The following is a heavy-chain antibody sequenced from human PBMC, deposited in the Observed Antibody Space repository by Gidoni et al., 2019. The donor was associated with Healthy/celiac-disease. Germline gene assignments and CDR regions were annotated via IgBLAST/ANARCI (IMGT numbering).Heavy chain of an antibody. D-gene: IGHD2-15*01. CDR3: ARGRHLGYCSGGSCYSGRNWFDP. V-gene: IGHV4-34*01. J-gene: IGHJ5*02. CDR1: GGSFSGYS. CDR2: INHSGST. Sequence: QVQLQQWGAGLLKPSETLSLTCAVYGGSFSGYSWSWIRQPPGKGLEWIGEINHSGSTNYNPSLKSRVTISVDTSKNQFSRKLSSVTAADTAVYYCARGRHLGYCSGGSCYSGRNWFDPWGQGTLVTVSS.